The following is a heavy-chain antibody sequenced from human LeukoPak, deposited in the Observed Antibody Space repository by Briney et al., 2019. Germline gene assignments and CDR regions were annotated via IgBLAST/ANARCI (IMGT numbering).Heavy chain of an antibody. Sequence: SETLSLTCTVSGGSISSYYWSWIRQPPGKGLEWIGYIYYSGSTNYNPSLKSRVTISVDTSKNQFSLKLSSVTAADTAVYYCARVSPGMVGAFDIWGQGTMVTVSS. J-gene: IGHJ3*02. CDR3: ARVSPGMVGAFDI. D-gene: IGHD3-10*01. CDR1: GGSISSYY. V-gene: IGHV4-59*12. CDR2: IYYSGST.